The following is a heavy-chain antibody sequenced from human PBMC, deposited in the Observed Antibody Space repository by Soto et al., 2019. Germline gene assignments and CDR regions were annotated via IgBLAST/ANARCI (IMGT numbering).Heavy chain of an antibody. CDR1: GYTFTSYD. Sequence: QVQLVQSGAEVKKPGASVKVSCKASGYTFTSYDINWVRQATGQGFEWMGWMNPNSGNTGYAQKFQGSVNMTRDTPISTAYMELSNLRSEDTAVYYCARSPRNCGFDYWGLGTLVTVSS. CDR2: MNPNSGNT. D-gene: IGHD7-27*01. J-gene: IGHJ4*02. V-gene: IGHV1-8*01. CDR3: ARSPRNCGFDY.